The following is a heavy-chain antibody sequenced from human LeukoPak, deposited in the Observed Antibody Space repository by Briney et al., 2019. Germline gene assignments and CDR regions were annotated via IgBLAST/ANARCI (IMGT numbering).Heavy chain of an antibody. J-gene: IGHJ5*02. Sequence: ASVKVSCKASGYTFTSYAMHWVRQAPGQRLEWMGWINAGNGNTKYSQKFQGRVTITRDTSASTAYMELSSLRSEDTAVYYCARDPLIVVVPAASSWFDPWGQGTLVTVSS. CDR1: GYTFTSYA. V-gene: IGHV1-3*01. D-gene: IGHD2-2*01. CDR2: INAGNGNT. CDR3: ARDPLIVVVPAASSWFDP.